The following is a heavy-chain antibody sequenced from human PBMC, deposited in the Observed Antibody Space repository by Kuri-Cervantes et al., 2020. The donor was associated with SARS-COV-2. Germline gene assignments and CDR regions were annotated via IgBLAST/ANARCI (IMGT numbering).Heavy chain of an antibody. CDR3: AIDKGRGAFDH. D-gene: IGHD6-25*01. CDR2: ISGSSSFT. CDR1: GFSFTDYY. V-gene: IGHV3-11*06. J-gene: IGHJ4*02. Sequence: GGSLRLSCEASGFSFTDYYVSWIRQIPGGGLEWLSFISGSSSFTNSADSVKGRFTISKDNAKTSVYLQMTSLRAEDTALYYCAIDKGRGAFDHWGQGTLVTDSS.